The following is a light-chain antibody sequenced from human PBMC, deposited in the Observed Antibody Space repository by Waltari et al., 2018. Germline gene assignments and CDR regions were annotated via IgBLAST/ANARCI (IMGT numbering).Light chain of an antibody. Sequence: EIVLTQSPGTLSLSPGDRATLSCRASQSVTSTSFSWYQQKPGQAPRLLIYGASNRATGIPDRFSGSGSGTDFTLTLSRLEPEDFAVYYCQQFRDSRGSFGGGTKVDIK. J-gene: IGKJ4*01. V-gene: IGKV3-20*01. CDR3: QQFRDSRGS. CDR2: GAS. CDR1: QSVTSTS.